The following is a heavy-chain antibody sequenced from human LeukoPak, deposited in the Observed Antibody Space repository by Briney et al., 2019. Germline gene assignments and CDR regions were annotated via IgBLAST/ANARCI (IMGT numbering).Heavy chain of an antibody. CDR2: IYYSGST. J-gene: IGHJ6*03. CDR3: ARAQTTRYYYMDV. V-gene: IGHV4-59*01. Sequence: SETLSLTCTVSGGSISSYYWSWIRQPPGKGLDWIGYIYYSGSTNYNPSLKSRVTISVDTSKNQFSLKLSSVTAADTAVYYCARAQTTRYYYMDVWGKGTTVTVSS. CDR1: GGSISSYY. D-gene: IGHD1-14*01.